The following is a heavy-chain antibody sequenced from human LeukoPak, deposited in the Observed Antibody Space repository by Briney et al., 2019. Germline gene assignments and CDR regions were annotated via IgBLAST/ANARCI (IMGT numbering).Heavy chain of an antibody. Sequence: PGGSLRLSCAASGFFFSSYEMNWVRQAPGKGLEWLSCISSSGDTIYYADSVKGRFTVSRDNAENSLYLQMNSLRAEDTAMYYCARQGSEIDYWGQGTLVTVSS. CDR2: ISSSGDTI. J-gene: IGHJ4*02. V-gene: IGHV3-48*03. CDR3: ARQGSEIDY. CDR1: GFFFSSYE.